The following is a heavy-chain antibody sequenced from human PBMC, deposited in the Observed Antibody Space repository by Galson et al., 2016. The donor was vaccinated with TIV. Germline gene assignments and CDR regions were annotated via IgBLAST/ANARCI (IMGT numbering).Heavy chain of an antibody. V-gene: IGHV1-69*02. CDR2: IIPLFDIT. CDR1: GDTFSSYT. CDR3: SRHRDESFQV. Sequence: KVSGDTFSSYTISWVRQAPGQGLEWVGRIIPLFDITNYAQKFQGRVTIIADKSTTTVYLELSSLSFDDTAVYYCSRHRDESFQVWGQGALVTVSS. D-gene: IGHD2-21*01. J-gene: IGHJ1*01.